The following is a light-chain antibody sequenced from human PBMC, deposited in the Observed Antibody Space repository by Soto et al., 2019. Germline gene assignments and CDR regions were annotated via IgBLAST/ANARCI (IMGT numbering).Light chain of an antibody. Sequence: QSVLTQPPSVSAAPGQKVTISCSGSSSNIGGYNYVSWYQQHPGKAPKFMIYEVSNRPSGVSNRFSGSKSGNTASLTISGLQAEDEADYYCSSYTSSSTLYVFGTGTKVTVL. CDR3: SSYTSSSTLYV. V-gene: IGLV2-14*01. J-gene: IGLJ1*01. CDR1: SSNIGGYNY. CDR2: EVS.